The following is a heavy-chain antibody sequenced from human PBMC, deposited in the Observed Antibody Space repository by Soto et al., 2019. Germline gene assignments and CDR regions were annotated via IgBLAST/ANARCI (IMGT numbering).Heavy chain of an antibody. CDR1: GGSISSYY. CDR2: IYYSGST. D-gene: IGHD2-15*01. V-gene: IGHV4-59*08. CDR3: ARRYGYSLDY. J-gene: IGHJ4*02. Sequence: QVQLQESGPGLVKPSETLSLTCTVSGGSISSYYWSWIRQPPGKGLEWIGYIYYSGSTNYNPSLPSGATISVETSKTQLSLKLSSVTAADTAVYYCARRYGYSLDYWGQGTLVTVSS.